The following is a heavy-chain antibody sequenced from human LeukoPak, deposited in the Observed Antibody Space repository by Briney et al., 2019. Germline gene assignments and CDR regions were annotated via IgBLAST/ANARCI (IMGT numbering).Heavy chain of an antibody. D-gene: IGHD7-27*01. V-gene: IGHV1-58*02. CDR3: AADLGRLDYYGMDV. CDR2: IFVGSGNT. J-gene: IGHJ6*02. Sequence: EASVKVSCKASGFTFTSSAMQGVRQARGQRLEWIGWIFVGSGNTNYAQKFQERVTITRDMSTSTAYMELSSLRSEDTAVYYCAADLGRLDYYGMDVWGQGTTVTVSS. CDR1: GFTFTSSA.